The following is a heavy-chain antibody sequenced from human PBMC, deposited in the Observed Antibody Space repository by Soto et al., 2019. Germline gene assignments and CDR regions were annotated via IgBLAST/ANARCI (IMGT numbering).Heavy chain of an antibody. Sequence: QVQLVQSGAEVKKPGASVKVSCKASGYTFTSYGISWVRQAPGQGLEWMGWISAYNGNTNYAQKLQGRVTMTTDTSRSTEYKELRSLSSDDTAVYYFARGIPQFRFFRTGTTTEYNWFDPWGQGTLVTVSS. CDR3: ARGIPQFRFFRTGTTTEYNWFDP. CDR1: GYTFTSYG. V-gene: IGHV1-18*01. CDR2: ISAYNGNT. J-gene: IGHJ5*02. D-gene: IGHD3-3*01.